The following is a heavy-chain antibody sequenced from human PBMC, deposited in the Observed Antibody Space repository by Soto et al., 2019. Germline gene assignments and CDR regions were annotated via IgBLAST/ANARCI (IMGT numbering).Heavy chain of an antibody. CDR2: IYYRGSS. CDR1: GDSISSGNYY. D-gene: IGHD6-13*01. V-gene: IGHV4-30-4*01. Sequence: QVQLQESGPGLVKPSQTLSLTCTVSGDSISSGNYYWSWIRQPPGKGLEWIGCIYYRGSSSYNPSLKRRVSISLNTSKHQFCLKLNSVTAADTAVYYCARDSAGGPGPVASPAIESYFDPWGQGTLVIVSS. J-gene: IGHJ5*02. CDR3: ARDSAGGPGPVASPAIESYFDP.